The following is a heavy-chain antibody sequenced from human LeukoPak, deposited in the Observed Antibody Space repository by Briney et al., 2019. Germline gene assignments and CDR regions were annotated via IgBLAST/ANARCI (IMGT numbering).Heavy chain of an antibody. D-gene: IGHD4-11*01. J-gene: IGHJ6*02. Sequence: GGSLRLSCAASGFTVSSSYMSWVRQAPGKGLEWLSVIYSGGSTYYADSVKGRFTISRDNSKNTVYLQMNSLRAEDTAVYYCASLSSLTTVTGYYYYGMDVWGQGTTVTVSS. CDR3: ASLSSLTTVTGYYYYGMDV. V-gene: IGHV3-66*01. CDR2: IYSGGST. CDR1: GFTVSSSY.